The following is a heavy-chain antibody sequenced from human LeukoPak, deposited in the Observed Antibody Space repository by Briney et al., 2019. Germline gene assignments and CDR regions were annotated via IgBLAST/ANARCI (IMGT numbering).Heavy chain of an antibody. CDR2: IYYSGST. D-gene: IGHD3-22*01. CDR3: ARVVLRTYYDSSDDAFDI. CDR1: GGSLSSGGYY. V-gene: IGHV4-31*03. J-gene: IGHJ3*02. Sequence: SQTLSLTCTVSGGSLSSGGYYWRWIRQHPGTGLEWIGYIYYSGSTYYNPSLKSRVTISVDTSKNQFSLKLSSVTAADTAVYYCARVVLRTYYDSSDDAFDIWGQGTMVTVSS.